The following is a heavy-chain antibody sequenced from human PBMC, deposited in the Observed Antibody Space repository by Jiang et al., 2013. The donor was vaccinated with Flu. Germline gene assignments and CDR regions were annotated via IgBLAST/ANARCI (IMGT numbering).Heavy chain of an antibody. CDR1: GQCLWQHCY. V-gene: IGHV6-1*01. J-gene: IGHJ4*02. D-gene: IGHD5-18*01. CDR3: ARGIKTSYGYPFDH. CDR2: TYYRSKWYN. Sequence: SQTLSLNLCHLRGQCLWQHCYLELGQAVPIERPSVAGKTYYRSKWYNEYAESVKSRVTINSDTSKNQFSLQLNSVTPDDTAVYYCARGIKTSYGYPFDHWDQGTLVTVSS.